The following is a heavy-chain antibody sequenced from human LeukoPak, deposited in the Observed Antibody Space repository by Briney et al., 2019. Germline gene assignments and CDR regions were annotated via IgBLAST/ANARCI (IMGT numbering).Heavy chain of an antibody. D-gene: IGHD4-23*01. Sequence: GGSLRLSCAASGFTFSSYWMNWVRQAPGKGLVWVSRIASDGSSTTYADSVKGRLSISRDNAKNTLYLQMDSLRVEDTAVYYCARGRPHGNDYWGQGTLVTVSS. V-gene: IGHV3-74*01. CDR1: GFTFSSYW. J-gene: IGHJ4*02. CDR2: IASDGSST. CDR3: ARGRPHGNDY.